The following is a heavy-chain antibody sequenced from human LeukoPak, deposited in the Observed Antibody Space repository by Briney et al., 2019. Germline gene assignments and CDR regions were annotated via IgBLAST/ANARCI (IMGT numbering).Heavy chain of an antibody. V-gene: IGHV1-2*02. CDR2: INPNSGGT. J-gene: IGHJ4*02. Sequence: ASVKVSCKASGGSFSSYAISWVRQAPGQGLEWMGWINPNSGGTNYAQKFQGRVTMTRDTSISTAYMELSRLRSDDTAVYYCARVKGLAPAELDYWGQGTLVTVSS. CDR1: GGSFSSYA. CDR3: ARVKGLAPAELDY. D-gene: IGHD6-13*01.